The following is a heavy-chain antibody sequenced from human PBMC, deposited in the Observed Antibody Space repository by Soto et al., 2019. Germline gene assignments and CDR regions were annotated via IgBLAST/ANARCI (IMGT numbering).Heavy chain of an antibody. CDR1: GGSFSGYY. V-gene: IGHV4-34*01. J-gene: IGHJ6*03. Sequence: SETLSLTCAVYGGSFSGYYWSWIRQPPGKGLEWIGEINHSGSTNYNPSLKSRVTISVDTSKNQFSLKLSSVTAADTAVYYCARGGDNGVVPAAPNYYYMDVWGKGTTVTVSS. CDR2: INHSGST. CDR3: ARGGDNGVVPAAPNYYYMDV. D-gene: IGHD2-2*01.